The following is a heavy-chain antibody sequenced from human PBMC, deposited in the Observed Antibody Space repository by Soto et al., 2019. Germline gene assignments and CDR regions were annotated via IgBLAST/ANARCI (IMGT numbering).Heavy chain of an antibody. J-gene: IGHJ5*02. Sequence: GGSLRLSCAASGFTFSSYGMHWVRQAPGKGLEWVAVIWYDGSNKYYADSVKGRFTISRDNSKNTLYLQMNSLRAEDTAVYYYARTPRGASIAVAGTGVLWFDPWGQGTLVTVSS. CDR1: GFTFSSYG. V-gene: IGHV3-33*01. D-gene: IGHD6-19*01. CDR2: IWYDGSNK. CDR3: ARTPRGASIAVAGTGVLWFDP.